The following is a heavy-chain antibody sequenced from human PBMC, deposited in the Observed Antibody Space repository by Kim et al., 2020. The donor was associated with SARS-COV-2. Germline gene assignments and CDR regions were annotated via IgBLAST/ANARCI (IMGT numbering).Heavy chain of an antibody. CDR2: IHGGGAGP. CDR1: GFTFSNYD. Sequence: GGSLRLSCAASGFTFSNYDMHWVRQAPGKGLEWVSYIHGGGAGPNYAESVKGRCTISRDNARNIVYLQMNSLRDEETAIYYCAKCHSGWGDHDAGIWG. V-gene: IGHV3-23*01. D-gene: IGHD3-16*01. CDR3: AKCHSGWGDHDAGI. J-gene: IGHJ3*02.